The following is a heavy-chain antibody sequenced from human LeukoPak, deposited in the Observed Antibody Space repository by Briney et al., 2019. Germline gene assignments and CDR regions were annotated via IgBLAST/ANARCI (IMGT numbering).Heavy chain of an antibody. CDR1: GGSISSYY. Sequence: PSETLSLTCTVSGGSISSYYWSWIRQPPGKGLEWIGYIYYSGSTNYNPSLKSRVTISVDTSKNQFSLKLSSVTAADTAVYYCARLSEAYDSSGFYYWYFDLWGRGTLVTVSP. J-gene: IGHJ2*01. CDR3: ARLSEAYDSSGFYYWYFDL. CDR2: IYYSGST. D-gene: IGHD3-22*01. V-gene: IGHV4-59*01.